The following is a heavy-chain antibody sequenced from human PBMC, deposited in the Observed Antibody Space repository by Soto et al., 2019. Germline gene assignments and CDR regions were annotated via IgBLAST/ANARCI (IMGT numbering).Heavy chain of an antibody. Sequence: EVQLVESGGGLVKPGGSLRLSCAASGFAFNDAWLNWVRQAPGKGLEWVGRIKRKIDGETADYAAPVQGRFTISRDDSRDILYLHMNSLTTEDTAIYFCAIRPTAVFFWGQGTLVTVSS. CDR1: GFAFNDAW. D-gene: IGHD2-2*01. CDR2: IKRKIDGETA. J-gene: IGHJ1*01. V-gene: IGHV3-15*07. CDR3: AIRPTAVFF.